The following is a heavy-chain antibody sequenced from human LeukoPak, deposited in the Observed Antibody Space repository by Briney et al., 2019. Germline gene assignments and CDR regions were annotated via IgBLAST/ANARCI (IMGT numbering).Heavy chain of an antibody. D-gene: IGHD7-27*01. J-gene: IGHJ4*02. V-gene: IGHV3-7*01. CDR3: ARGYWGLVF. Sequence: GGSLRLSCAASGFTFSAYWMSWVRQAPGKGLEWVANIKQDGSDKYFEDSVKGRFTISRDNAKNSVYVQMNSLRAEDTAVYYCARGYWGLVFWGQGALVTVSS. CDR2: IKQDGSDK. CDR1: GFTFSAYW.